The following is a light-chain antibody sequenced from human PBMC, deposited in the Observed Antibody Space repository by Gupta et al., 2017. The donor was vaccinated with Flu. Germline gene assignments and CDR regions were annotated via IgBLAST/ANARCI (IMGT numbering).Light chain of an antibody. V-gene: IGKV2-28*01. Sequence: DLVVTQSPLSLPVTPGEPASISCRSSQSLLHSNGYNYLDWYLQKPGQSPQLLIYLGSNRASGVPDRFSGSGSGTDFTLKISRVEAEDVGVYYCMQALQTPLTFGPGTKVEIK. J-gene: IGKJ3*01. CDR3: MQALQTPLT. CDR2: LGS. CDR1: QSLLHSNGYNY.